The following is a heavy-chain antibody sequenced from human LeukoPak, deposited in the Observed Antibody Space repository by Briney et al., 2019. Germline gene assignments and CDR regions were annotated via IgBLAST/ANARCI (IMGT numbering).Heavy chain of an antibody. CDR2: IIPILGIA. V-gene: IGHV1-69*04. Sequence: SVKVSCKASGGTFSSYAISWVRQAPGQGLEWMGRIIPILGIANYAQKFQGRVTITADKSTSTAYMELSSLRSEDTAVYYCARSRLLWFGEPIHYYYYGMDVWGQGTTVTVSS. CDR1: GGTFSSYA. D-gene: IGHD3-10*01. CDR3: ARSRLLWFGEPIHYYYYGMDV. J-gene: IGHJ6*02.